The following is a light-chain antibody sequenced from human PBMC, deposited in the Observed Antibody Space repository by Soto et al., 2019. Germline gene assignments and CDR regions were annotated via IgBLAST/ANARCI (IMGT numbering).Light chain of an antibody. Sequence: EVVMTQSPATLSVSPGEGATLSCRASQGVSSKLAWYQQKPGQAPRLLIYGASTRATGIPARFSGSESGTEFALTISSLQSEDFAVYYCQQYDNWPFTFGPGTKVDIK. V-gene: IGKV3-15*01. CDR1: QGVSSK. CDR3: QQYDNWPFT. CDR2: GAS. J-gene: IGKJ3*01.